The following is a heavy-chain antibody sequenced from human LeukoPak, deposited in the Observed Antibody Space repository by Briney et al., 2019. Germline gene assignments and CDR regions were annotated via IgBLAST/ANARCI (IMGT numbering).Heavy chain of an antibody. V-gene: IGHV3-30*04. J-gene: IGHJ4*02. CDR1: GFTFSSYA. CDR3: ASERRGYTSDY. Sequence: QPGRSLRLSCAASGFTFSSYAMHWVRQAPGKGLEWVAVISYDGSNKYYADSVKGRFTISRDNSKNTLYLQMNSLRAEDTAVYYCASERRGYTSDYWGQGILVTVSS. CDR2: ISYDGSNK. D-gene: IGHD5-24*01.